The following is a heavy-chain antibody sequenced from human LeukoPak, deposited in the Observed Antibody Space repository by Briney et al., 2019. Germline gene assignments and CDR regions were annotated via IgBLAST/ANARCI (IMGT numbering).Heavy chain of an antibody. D-gene: IGHD5-12*01. J-gene: IGHJ4*02. CDR2: IYHSGRA. CDR1: GGSVSSGGYS. Sequence: PSQTLSLTCAGSGGSVSSGGYSWSWIRQPPGNGLEWIGYIYHSGRASYNPSLKSRVTISLDRSRNHVSLNLTSVTAADTAVYYCARSGSTDFDYWGQGTLVTVSS. CDR3: ARSGSTDFDY. V-gene: IGHV4-30-2*01.